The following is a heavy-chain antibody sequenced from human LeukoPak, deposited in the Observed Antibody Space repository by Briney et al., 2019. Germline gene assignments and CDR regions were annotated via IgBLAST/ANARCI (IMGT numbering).Heavy chain of an antibody. Sequence: SQTLSLTCTVSGGSISSGGYYWSWIRQPPGKGLEWIGEINHSGSTNYNPSLKSRVTISVDTSKNQFSLKLSSVTAADTAVYYCATRLSNSGSAFRHWGQGTLVTVSS. V-gene: IGHV4-31*03. D-gene: IGHD2/OR15-2a*01. CDR2: INHSGST. J-gene: IGHJ1*01. CDR1: GGSISSGGYY. CDR3: ATRLSNSGSAFRH.